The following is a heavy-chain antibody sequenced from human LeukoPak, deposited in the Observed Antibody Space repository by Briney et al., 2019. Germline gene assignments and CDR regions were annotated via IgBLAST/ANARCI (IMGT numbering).Heavy chain of an antibody. CDR2: ISYDGSNK. Sequence: GGALRLSCAASGFTFSSYGMHWVRQAPGKGLEGVAVISYDGSNKYYADSVKGRFTISRDNSKNTLYLQMNSLRAEDTAVYYCAKVKEVPYDYWGQGTLVTVSS. J-gene: IGHJ4*02. CDR3: AKVKEVPYDY. D-gene: IGHD1-1*01. CDR1: GFTFSSYG. V-gene: IGHV3-30*18.